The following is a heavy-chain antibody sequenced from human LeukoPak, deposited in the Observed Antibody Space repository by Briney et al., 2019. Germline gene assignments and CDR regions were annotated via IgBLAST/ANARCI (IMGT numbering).Heavy chain of an antibody. D-gene: IGHD4/OR15-4a*01. CDR3: EHLPDGAYYYGMDV. J-gene: IGHJ6*02. V-gene: IGHV3-7*01. Sequence: PGGSLRLSCAASGFTFSSYWMSWVRQAPGKGLEWVANIKQDGSEKYYVDSVKGRFTISRDNAKNSLYLQMNSLRAEDTAVYYCEHLPDGAYYYGMDVWGQGTTVTVSS. CDR2: IKQDGSEK. CDR1: GFTFSSYW.